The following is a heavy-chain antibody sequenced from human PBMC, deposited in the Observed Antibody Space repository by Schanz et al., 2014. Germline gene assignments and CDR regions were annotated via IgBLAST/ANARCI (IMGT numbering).Heavy chain of an antibody. CDR1: GFTFSIYG. V-gene: IGHV3-33*08. Sequence: VHLVESGGGVVQPGRSLRLSCAASGFTFSIYGMHWVRQAPGKGLEWVAVIWYDGTDRYYADSVKGRFTISRDNSKNTLYLQMNSLRAEDTAVYYCARSYSSGWYPYYYGMDVWGQGTTVTVSS. D-gene: IGHD6-19*01. J-gene: IGHJ6*02. CDR2: IWYDGTDR. CDR3: ARSYSSGWYPYYYGMDV.